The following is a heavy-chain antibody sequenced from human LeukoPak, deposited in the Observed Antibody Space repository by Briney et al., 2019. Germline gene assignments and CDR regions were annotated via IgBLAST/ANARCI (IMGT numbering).Heavy chain of an antibody. CDR3: ARGLDNWNVYIFDY. D-gene: IGHD1-20*01. V-gene: IGHV4-34*01. Sequence: SETLSLTCAVYGGSFSGYYWSWIRQPPGKGLEWIGEINHSGSTSYNPSLKSRVTLSVDTSKNWFSLRLTSVTAADTAVYYCARGLDNWNVYIFDYWGLGTLVTVSS. CDR2: INHSGST. CDR1: GGSFSGYY. J-gene: IGHJ4*02.